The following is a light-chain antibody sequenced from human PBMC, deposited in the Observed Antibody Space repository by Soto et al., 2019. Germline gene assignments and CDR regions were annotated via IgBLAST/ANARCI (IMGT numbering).Light chain of an antibody. Sequence: EIVMTQSPDTLSVSPGERATLSCRASQSISRSLACYQQKPGQAPRLLIYGASTRATDIPARFSGSGSGTEFTLTISSLQSEDCALYYCQQYDNWPPITFGQGTRLEI. J-gene: IGKJ5*01. CDR1: QSISRS. V-gene: IGKV3-15*01. CDR3: QQYDNWPPIT. CDR2: GAS.